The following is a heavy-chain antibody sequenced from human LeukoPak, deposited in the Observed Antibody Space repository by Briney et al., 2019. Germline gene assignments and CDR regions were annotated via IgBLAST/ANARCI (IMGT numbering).Heavy chain of an antibody. D-gene: IGHD1-1*01. Sequence: SETLSLTCTVSGGSISSGDYYWTWIRQPPGKGLEWIGYIYYSGSTYYSPSLKSRVSVSVDTSKNQFSLKLSSVTAADTAVYFCARLKTDLEGIDYWGQGTLATVSS. CDR2: IYYSGST. CDR3: ARLKTDLEGIDY. V-gene: IGHV4-30-4*01. J-gene: IGHJ4*02. CDR1: GGSISSGDYY.